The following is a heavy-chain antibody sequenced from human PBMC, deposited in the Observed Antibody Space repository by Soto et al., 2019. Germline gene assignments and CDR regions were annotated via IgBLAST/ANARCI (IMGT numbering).Heavy chain of an antibody. CDR2: INENSGTI. V-gene: IGHV3-48*03. CDR3: GRENWSRGICSDAVEV. CDR1: GFPFKNYE. Sequence: VQLVESGGGLVQPGGSLTLSCFASGFPFKNYEVDWVRQAPGKGPEWISDINENSGTIYYADSVRGRFTISRDNAKNTLYLQMNSLRAEDTAGYFCGRENWSRGICSDAVEVWGQGTVVTVSS. J-gene: IGHJ3*01. D-gene: IGHD2-2*01.